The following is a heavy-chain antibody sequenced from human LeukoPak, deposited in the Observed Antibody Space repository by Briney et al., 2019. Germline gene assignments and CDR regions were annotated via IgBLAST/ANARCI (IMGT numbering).Heavy chain of an antibody. J-gene: IGHJ4*02. Sequence: AGGSPRLSCAASGLTVSSHYMSWVRQAPGKGLEWVSVIYSGGTTYYADSVKGRFTISRDNSKNTLHLQMNSLRAEDTAVYYCGSSYSSSWPEIDFWGQGTLVTVSS. CDR3: GSSYSSSWPEIDF. CDR2: IYSGGTT. V-gene: IGHV3-66*01. CDR1: GLTVSSHY. D-gene: IGHD6-13*01.